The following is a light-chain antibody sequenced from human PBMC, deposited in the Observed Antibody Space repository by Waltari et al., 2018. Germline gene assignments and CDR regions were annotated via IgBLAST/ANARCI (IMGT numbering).Light chain of an antibody. CDR3: TSYITTRGDWV. CDR1: SSDVGPYNL. J-gene: IGLJ3*02. CDR2: EVS. Sequence: QSALTQPASVSGSPGQSITISCTGTSSDVGPYNLVSWHQQHPGKAPKLIIYEVSNRPPGVSNRFSGSKSGNTASLTISGLQAEDEADYYCTSYITTRGDWVFGGGTKLTVL. V-gene: IGLV2-14*01.